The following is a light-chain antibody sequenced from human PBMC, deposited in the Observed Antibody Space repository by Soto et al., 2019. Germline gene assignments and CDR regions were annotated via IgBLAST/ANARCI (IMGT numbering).Light chain of an antibody. CDR2: DVT. J-gene: IGLJ2*01. CDR3: SSYSSTNTLGV. Sequence: QSALTQPASVSGSPGQSITISCTGTSSDVGGYGYVSWYQQHPGKAPKLMIYDVTNRPSGVSTRFSGSRSGNTASLTISGLQAEDEADYYCSSYSSTNTLGVFGGGTQLTVL. CDR1: SSDVGGYGY. V-gene: IGLV2-14*01.